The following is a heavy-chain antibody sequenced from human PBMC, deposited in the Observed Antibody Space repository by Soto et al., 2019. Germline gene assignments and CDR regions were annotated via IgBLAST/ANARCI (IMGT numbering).Heavy chain of an antibody. D-gene: IGHD6-19*01. V-gene: IGHV1-46*01. J-gene: IGHJ5*02. CDR1: GYTFTSCY. Sequence: QVQLVQSGAEVKKPGASVKISCKASGYTFTSCYMHWVRQAPGQGLEWMGIINPSGGSTTYAQKFQGSVTMTRDPSASTVDMELSSLRSEDTAVYYCARAAYSRGRGGNPWGQGTLVTVSS. CDR3: ARAAYSRGRGGNP. CDR2: INPSGGST.